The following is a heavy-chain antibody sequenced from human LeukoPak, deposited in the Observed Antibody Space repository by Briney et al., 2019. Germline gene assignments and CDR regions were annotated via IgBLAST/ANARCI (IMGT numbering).Heavy chain of an antibody. V-gene: IGHV3-7*01. D-gene: IGHD5-18*01. Sequence: PGGSLRLSCAASGVTFSSYCMSWVRQAPGKGLEWVANIKQDGSEKDYVDSVKGRFTISRDNAKNSLYLQMNSLRAEDTAVYYCARDRVATPMVSPFFYWGQGTLVTVSS. CDR3: ARDRVATPMVSPFFY. CDR1: GVTFSSYC. CDR2: IKQDGSEK. J-gene: IGHJ4*02.